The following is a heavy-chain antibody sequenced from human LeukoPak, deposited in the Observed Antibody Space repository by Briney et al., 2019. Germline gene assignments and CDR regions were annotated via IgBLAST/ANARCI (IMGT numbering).Heavy chain of an antibody. D-gene: IGHD3-22*01. CDR3: AREITYYDSSSYLRATNAFDI. J-gene: IGHJ3*02. V-gene: IGHV4-39*07. CDR2: IYYSGST. CDR1: GGSFSSSSYY. Sequence: PSETLSLTCTVSGGSFSSSSYYWGWLRQPPGKGLEWVGNIYYSGSTYYNPSLKSRVTISVDTSKNQFSLNLSSVTAADTAVYYCAREITYYDSSSYLRATNAFDIWGQGTMVTVSS.